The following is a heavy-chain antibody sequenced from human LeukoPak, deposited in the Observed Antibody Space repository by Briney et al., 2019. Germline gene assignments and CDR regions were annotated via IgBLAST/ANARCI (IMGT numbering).Heavy chain of an antibody. Sequence: GGSLRLSCAGSGFTFSSYGINWVRQAPGKGLEWVSSISSSSSYIYYADSVKGRFTISRDNAKNSLYLQMNSLRAEDTAVYYCARGGSRGDFDYWGQGTLVTVSS. CDR3: ARGGSRGDFDY. CDR2: ISSSSSYI. J-gene: IGHJ4*02. CDR1: GFTFSSYG. D-gene: IGHD6-13*01. V-gene: IGHV3-21*01.